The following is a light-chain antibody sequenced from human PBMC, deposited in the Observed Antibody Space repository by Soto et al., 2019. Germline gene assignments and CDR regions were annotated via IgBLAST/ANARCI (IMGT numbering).Light chain of an antibody. CDR3: QQYNNWPPLFT. CDR2: GAS. J-gene: IGKJ3*01. Sequence: EIVMTQSPATLSVSPGERATLSCRASQSVSNKLAWYQQKPGQAPRLLIYGASTRATGIPAGFSGSGSGTEFSLTISSLQSEDFAVYFCQQYNNWPPLFTFGPGTKVDIK. V-gene: IGKV3-15*01. CDR1: QSVSNK.